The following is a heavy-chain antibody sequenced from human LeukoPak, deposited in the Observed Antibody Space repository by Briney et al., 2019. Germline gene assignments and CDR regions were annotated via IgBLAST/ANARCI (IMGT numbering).Heavy chain of an antibody. D-gene: IGHD6-19*01. CDR3: ARDYSSGYYRTFDY. V-gene: IGHV3-30*04. Sequence: PGRSLRLSCAASGFTFSSYAMHWVRQAPGKGLEWVAVISYDGSNIYYADSVKGRFTISRDNSKNTLYLQMNSLRAEDTAVYYCARDYSSGYYRTFDYWGQGTLVIVSS. J-gene: IGHJ4*02. CDR1: GFTFSSYA. CDR2: ISYDGSNI.